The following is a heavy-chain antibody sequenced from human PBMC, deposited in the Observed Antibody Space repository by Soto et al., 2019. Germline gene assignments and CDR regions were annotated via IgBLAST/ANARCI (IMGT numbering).Heavy chain of an antibody. CDR3: ASGHILNWFDP. Sequence: QVQLQESGPGLVKPLETLSLTCTVSGDSVSSTTYYWSWIRQPPGQGLEWIGFVYYHGNTNYNPSHKGRVTMPLDTSQNHFSLKLNSVTAADTAVDFCASGHILNWFDPWGQGTLVTVPS. J-gene: IGHJ5*02. V-gene: IGHV4-61*03. D-gene: IGHD2-21*01. CDR2: VYYHGNT. CDR1: GDSVSSTTYY.